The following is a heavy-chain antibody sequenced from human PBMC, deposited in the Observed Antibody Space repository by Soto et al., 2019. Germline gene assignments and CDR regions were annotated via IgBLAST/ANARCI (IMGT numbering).Heavy chain of an antibody. CDR2: IYYSGST. Sequence: SETLSLTCTVSGGSISSYYWSWIRQPPGKGLEWIGYIYYSGSTNYNPSLKSRVTISVDTSKNQFSLKLSSVTAADTAVYYCAREPPDYDSSGMFDYWGQGTLVTVSS. CDR1: GGSISSYY. D-gene: IGHD3-22*01. CDR3: AREPPDYDSSGMFDY. V-gene: IGHV4-59*01. J-gene: IGHJ4*02.